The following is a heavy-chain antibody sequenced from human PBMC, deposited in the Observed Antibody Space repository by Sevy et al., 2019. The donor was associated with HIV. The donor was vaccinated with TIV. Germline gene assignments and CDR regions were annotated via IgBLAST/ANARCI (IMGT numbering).Heavy chain of an antibody. V-gene: IGHV4-59*01. CDR1: GGSISSYY. D-gene: IGHD6-19*01. J-gene: IGHJ4*02. Sequence: SETLSLTCTVPGGSISSYYWSWIRQPPGKGLEWIGYIYYSGSTNYNPSLKSRVTISVDTSKNQFSLKLSSVTAADTAVYYCASRRSGWQFDYWGQGTLVTVSS. CDR3: ASRRSGWQFDY. CDR2: IYYSGST.